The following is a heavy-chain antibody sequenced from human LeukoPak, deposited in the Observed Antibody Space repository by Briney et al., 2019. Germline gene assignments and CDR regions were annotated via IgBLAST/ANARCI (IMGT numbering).Heavy chain of an antibody. CDR3: ARDGGPNGVWLDAFDI. CDR1: GFTFSSYA. D-gene: IGHD2-8*01. Sequence: GGSLRLSCAASGFTFSSYAMHWVRQAPGKGLEWVAVISYDGSNKYYADSVKGRFTISRDNSKNTLYLQMNSLRAEDTAVYYCARDGGPNGVWLDAFDIWGQGTMVTVSS. J-gene: IGHJ3*02. CDR2: ISYDGSNK. V-gene: IGHV3-30-3*01.